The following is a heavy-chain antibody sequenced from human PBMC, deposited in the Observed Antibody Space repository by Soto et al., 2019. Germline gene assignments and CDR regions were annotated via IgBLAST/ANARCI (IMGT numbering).Heavy chain of an antibody. CDR2: IYYSGST. CDR1: GGSISSYY. J-gene: IGHJ6*02. V-gene: IGHV4-59*01. CDR3: ARDGTHYYDSSGYYRDYYYYGMDV. D-gene: IGHD3-22*01. Sequence: SETLSLTCTVSGGSISSYYWSWIRQPPGKGLEWIGYIYYSGSTNYNPSLKSRVTISVDTSKNQFSLKLSSVTAADTAVFYCARDGTHYYDSSGYYRDYYYYGMDVWGQGTTVTVSS.